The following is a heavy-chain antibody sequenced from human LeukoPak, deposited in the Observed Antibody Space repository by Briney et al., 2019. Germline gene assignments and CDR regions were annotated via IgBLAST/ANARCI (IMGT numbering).Heavy chain of an antibody. Sequence: KASETLSLTCAVYGGSFSGYYWSWIRQPPGKELEWIGEINHSGSTNYNPSLKSRVTISVDTSKNQFSLKLSSVTAADTAVYYCAKSYKSGFDPWGQGTLVTVSS. D-gene: IGHD1-1*01. CDR1: GGSFSGYY. CDR3: AKSYKSGFDP. V-gene: IGHV4-34*01. CDR2: INHSGST. J-gene: IGHJ5*02.